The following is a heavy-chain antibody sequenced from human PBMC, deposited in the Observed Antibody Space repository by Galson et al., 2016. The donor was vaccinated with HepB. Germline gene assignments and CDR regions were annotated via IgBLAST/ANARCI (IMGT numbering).Heavy chain of an antibody. CDR2: ISYDGSKK. CDR3: ARDPSGITLIVVAMGYYYGLDF. V-gene: IGHV3-30-3*01. CDR1: GFTFDSYA. D-gene: IGHD3-22*01. Sequence: SLRLSCAASGFTFDSYALHWVRQAPGKGLEWLALISYDGSKKYYADSVKGRFTISRDNAKNTLYLQMNSLRTEDTATYYCARDPSGITLIVVAMGYYYGLDFWGQGTTVTVS. J-gene: IGHJ6*02.